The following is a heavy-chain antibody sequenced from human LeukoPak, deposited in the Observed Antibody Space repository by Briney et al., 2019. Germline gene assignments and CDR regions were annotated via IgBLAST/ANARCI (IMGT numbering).Heavy chain of an antibody. D-gene: IGHD6-19*01. CDR1: GGSFSGYY. J-gene: IGHJ5*02. Sequence: SETLSLTCAVYGGSFSGYYWSWIRQPPGKGLEWIGEINHSGSTNYNPSLKSRVTISVDTSKNQFSLKLSSVTAADTAVYYCATGVVVAGTQWFDPWGQGTLVSASS. CDR2: INHSGST. V-gene: IGHV4-34*01. CDR3: ATGVVVAGTQWFDP.